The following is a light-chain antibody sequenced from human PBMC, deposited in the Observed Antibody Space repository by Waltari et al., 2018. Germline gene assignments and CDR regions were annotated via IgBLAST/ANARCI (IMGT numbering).Light chain of an antibody. CDR2: EVS. CDR1: SSDVGGYNY. J-gene: IGLJ7*01. V-gene: IGLV2-14*01. CDR3: TSYTSGSTPL. Sequence: QSALTQPASVSGSPGQSITISCTGTSSDVGGYNYVSWYQQHPGKAPKLRIFEVSNRPSGVSTRFPGSKSGSTASLTVSGLQAEDEADYYCTSYTSGSTPLFGGGTQLTVL.